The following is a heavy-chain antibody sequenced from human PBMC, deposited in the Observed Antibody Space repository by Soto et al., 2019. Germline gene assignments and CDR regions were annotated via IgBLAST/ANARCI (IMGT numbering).Heavy chain of an antibody. CDR2: ISGRGGNT. V-gene: IGHV3-23*01. CDR3: AKAGCSGGTCYLYYFDY. J-gene: IGHJ4*02. D-gene: IGHD2-15*01. Sequence: GGSLRLSCAASGFTLSSYGMSWVRQAPGKGLEWVSTISGRGGNTYYADSVKGRFTISRDNSRNTLYLQMDSLRVEDSAVYSCAKAGCSGGTCYLYYFDYWGQGALVTVSS. CDR1: GFTLSSYG.